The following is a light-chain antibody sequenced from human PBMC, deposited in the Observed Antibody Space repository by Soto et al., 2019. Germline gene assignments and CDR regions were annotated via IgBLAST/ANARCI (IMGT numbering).Light chain of an antibody. CDR3: AAWDDSLNGPV. V-gene: IGLV1-44*01. Sequence: QAVVTQPPSASGTPGQRVTISCFGSNSNIGSNIVNWYQQLPGTAPKLLIYSNNQRPSGVPDRFSGSKSGTSASLAISGLQSDDEADYYCAAWDDSLNGPVLGGGTKVTVL. CDR2: SNN. CDR1: NSNIGSNI. J-gene: IGLJ3*02.